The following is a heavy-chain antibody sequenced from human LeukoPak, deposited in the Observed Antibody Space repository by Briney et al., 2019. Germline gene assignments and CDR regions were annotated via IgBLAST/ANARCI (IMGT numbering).Heavy chain of an antibody. Sequence: SETLSLTCTVSGGSISSYFYNWIRQPAGKGLEWIGRIYTSGSTNYNPSLQSRVTMSVDTSNNHFSLKLRSVTAADTAVYYCARDNGAYCGGDCWHAFDIWGQGTMVTVSS. D-gene: IGHD2-21*01. CDR3: ARDNGAYCGGDCWHAFDI. V-gene: IGHV4-4*07. J-gene: IGHJ3*02. CDR2: IYTSGST. CDR1: GGSISSYF.